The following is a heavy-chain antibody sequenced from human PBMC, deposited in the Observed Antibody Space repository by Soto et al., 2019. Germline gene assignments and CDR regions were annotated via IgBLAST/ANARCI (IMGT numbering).Heavy chain of an antibody. V-gene: IGHV1-24*01. D-gene: IGHD3-22*01. CDR2: FDPEDGET. CDR3: ATVQANYYDSSGYAY. J-gene: IGHJ4*02. Sequence: GASVKVSCKVSGYTLTELSMHWVRQAPGKGLEWMGGFDPEDGETIYAQKFQGRVTMTEDTSTDTAYMELSSLRSEDTAVYYCATVQANYYDSSGYAYWGQGTLVTVSS. CDR1: GYTLTELS.